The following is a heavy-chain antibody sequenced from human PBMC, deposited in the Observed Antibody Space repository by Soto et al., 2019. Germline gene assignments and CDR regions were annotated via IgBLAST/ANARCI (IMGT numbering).Heavy chain of an antibody. V-gene: IGHV1-69*13. CDR1: VGTFSSYA. CDR3: ARARTGPLLAEHFQH. D-gene: IGHD4-17*01. J-gene: IGHJ1*01. Sequence: SVKVSCKASVGTFSSYAISGVRQAPGQGLEWMGGIIPIFGTANYADSFHGRVTSTAYESTGAAYMELSSLRSEDTAVYYCARARTGPLLAEHFQHWAKGTLVTASS. CDR2: IIPIFGTA.